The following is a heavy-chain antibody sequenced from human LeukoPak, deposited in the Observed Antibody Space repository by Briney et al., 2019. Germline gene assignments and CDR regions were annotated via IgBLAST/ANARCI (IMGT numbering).Heavy chain of an antibody. J-gene: IGHJ5*02. V-gene: IGHV3-74*01. CDR1: GFTFCSYW. Sequence: PGGSLRLSCAASGFTFCSYWMHWVRQAPGKGMVWVSRINTDGSRITYADSVKGRFTISRDNAMNTVYLQMNSLRAEDTAVYYCARVLSGSWDWFDPWGQGTLVTVSS. CDR2: INTDGSRI. D-gene: IGHD3-22*01. CDR3: ARVLSGSWDWFDP.